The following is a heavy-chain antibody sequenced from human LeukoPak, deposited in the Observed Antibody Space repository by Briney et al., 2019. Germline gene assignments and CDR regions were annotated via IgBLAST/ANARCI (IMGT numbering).Heavy chain of an antibody. CDR1: GGSISNYHY. Sequence: SETLSLTCPVSGGSISNYHYWTWIRQAPGEGLEWIGYVYYTGSTNFNPSLKSRVTMSLDTSRNQFSLKLTSLTAADTAVYYCARGAMATTPFFDYWGQGTLVTVSS. CDR3: ARGAMATTPFFDY. J-gene: IGHJ4*02. CDR2: VYYTGST. D-gene: IGHD5-24*01. V-gene: IGHV4-59*01.